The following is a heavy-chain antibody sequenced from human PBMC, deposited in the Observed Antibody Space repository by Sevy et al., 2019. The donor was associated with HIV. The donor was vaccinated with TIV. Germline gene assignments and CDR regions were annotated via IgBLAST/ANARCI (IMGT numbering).Heavy chain of an antibody. CDR1: GGSISSGDSY. CDR3: ARGVRTKKMVRRLIKNSYYGLDV. D-gene: IGHD3-10*01. V-gene: IGHV4-31*03. Sequence: SETLSLTCSVSGGSISSGDSYWTWIRQHPGKGLEWTGYIYYSGTTYYNPSLKSRLTISLDTSNNQFSLKLNSVTAADTAVYYCARGVRTKKMVRRLIKNSYYGLDVWGQGTTVTVSS. CDR2: IYYSGTT. J-gene: IGHJ6*02.